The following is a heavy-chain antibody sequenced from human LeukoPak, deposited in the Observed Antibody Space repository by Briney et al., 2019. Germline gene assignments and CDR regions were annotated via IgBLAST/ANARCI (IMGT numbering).Heavy chain of an antibody. CDR1: GFTFSSYG. D-gene: IGHD1-20*01. CDR3: ARNAVTDVYYMDV. J-gene: IGHJ6*03. Sequence: GGSLRLSCAASGFTFSSYGMGWVRQAPGKGLEWVSGINWNGGSTGYADSVKGRFTISRDNAKNSLYLQMNSLRAEDTALYYCARNAVTDVYYMDVWGKGTTVTVSS. CDR2: INWNGGST. V-gene: IGHV3-20*04.